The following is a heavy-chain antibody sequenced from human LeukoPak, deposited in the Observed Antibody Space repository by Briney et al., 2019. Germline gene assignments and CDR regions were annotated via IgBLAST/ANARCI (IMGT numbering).Heavy chain of an antibody. CDR2: IIPIFGTA. CDR3: ARGHLGYSSGWYSWFDP. CDR1: GGTFSSYA. J-gene: IGHJ5*02. Sequence: EASVKVSCKASGGTFSSYAISWVRQAPGQGLEWMGGIIPIFGTANYAQKFQGRVTITADKSTSTAYMELSSLRSEDTAVYYCARGHLGYSSGWYSWFDPWGQGTLVTVSS. D-gene: IGHD6-19*01. V-gene: IGHV1-69*06.